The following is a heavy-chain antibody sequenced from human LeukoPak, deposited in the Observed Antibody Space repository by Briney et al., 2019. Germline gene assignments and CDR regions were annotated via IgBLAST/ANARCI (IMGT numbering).Heavy chain of an antibody. V-gene: IGHV3-48*03. CDR1: GFTFSSYE. CDR2: ISSSGSTI. Sequence: PGGSLRLSCAASGFTFSSYEMNWVRQAPGKGLEWVSYISSSGSTIYYADSVKGRFTISRDNSKNTLYLQMNSLRAEDTAVYYCAKEATTYYYDSSGYALDYWGQGTLVTVSS. D-gene: IGHD3-22*01. CDR3: AKEATTYYYDSSGYALDY. J-gene: IGHJ4*02.